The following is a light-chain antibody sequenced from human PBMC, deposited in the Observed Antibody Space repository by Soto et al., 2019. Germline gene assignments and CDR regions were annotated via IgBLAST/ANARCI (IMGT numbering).Light chain of an antibody. J-gene: IGKJ2*01. Sequence: DIQMTQSPSSLSASIGDRVIITCRASQSINYYLNWYQQQPGKAPKLLVSTTASLRSGVPSRFSGSASGTDFALTISSLQTEDFATYYCQQSFTTPYTFGQETKLEL. CDR1: QSINYY. CDR2: TTA. CDR3: QQSFTTPYT. V-gene: IGKV1-39*01.